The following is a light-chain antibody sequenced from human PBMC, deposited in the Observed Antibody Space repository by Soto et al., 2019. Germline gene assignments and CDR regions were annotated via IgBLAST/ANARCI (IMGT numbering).Light chain of an antibody. CDR2: AAS. V-gene: IGKV1-6*01. J-gene: IGKJ1*01. CDR1: QGIRKD. Sequence: IQMTHPPASLSASVGDRVSVSGGASQGIRKDLGWYQQKPGRAPKLLIYAASNLPSGVPSRFSGRGSGTDFTLTISSLQPEDFATYYCLQEFNYPRTFGQGTKVDIK. CDR3: LQEFNYPRT.